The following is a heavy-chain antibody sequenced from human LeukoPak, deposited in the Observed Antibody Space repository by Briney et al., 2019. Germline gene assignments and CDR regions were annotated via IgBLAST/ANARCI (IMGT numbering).Heavy chain of an antibody. D-gene: IGHD3-10*01. CDR3: ARSGHLGPEH. CDR1: GFTFSSYE. V-gene: IGHV3-48*03. CDR2: ISSTGSTT. Sequence: PGESLKISCAASGFTFSSYEMNWVRQAPGKGLEWISYISSTGSTTFYADSVKGRFTISRDNVKNSLYLQMNSLRGEDTAVYSCARSGHLGPEHWGQGTLVTVSS. J-gene: IGHJ1*01.